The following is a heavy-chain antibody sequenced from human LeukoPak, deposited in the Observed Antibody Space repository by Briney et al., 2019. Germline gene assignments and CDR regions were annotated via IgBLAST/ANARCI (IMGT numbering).Heavy chain of an antibody. CDR2: VRYDSSNK. J-gene: IGHJ6*03. Sequence: GGSLRLSCAASGFTFSGYGMHWVRQAPGKGLEWVAFVRYDSSNKYYADSVKGRFTVSRDNSKNTLYLQMNSLRAEDTAVYYCAKDGGEYYDILTGYYPRLYYMDVWGKGTTVTISS. D-gene: IGHD3-9*01. CDR1: GFTFSGYG. CDR3: AKDGGEYYDILTGYYPRLYYMDV. V-gene: IGHV3-30*02.